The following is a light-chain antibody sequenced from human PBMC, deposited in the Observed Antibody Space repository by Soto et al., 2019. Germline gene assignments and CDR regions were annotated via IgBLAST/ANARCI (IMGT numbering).Light chain of an antibody. J-gene: IGLJ7*01. V-gene: IGLV1-51*01. CDR1: SSNIGNYY. Sequence: QSVLTQPPSVSAAPGQKISISCSGSSSNIGNYYVSWYHQLPGTAPKLLIYDNTKRPSGIPDRFSGSKSGTSATLAITGLHTGDEGHYSCGAWDTSLNLDIFGGGTQVTV. CDR2: DNT. CDR3: GAWDTSLNLDI.